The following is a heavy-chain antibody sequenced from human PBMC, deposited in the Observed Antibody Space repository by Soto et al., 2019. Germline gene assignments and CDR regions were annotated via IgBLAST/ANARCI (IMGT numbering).Heavy chain of an antibody. CDR3: AALYRPGPYLVY. V-gene: IGHV4-34*01. CDR1: GGSFNTYY. CDR2: INHSGST. D-gene: IGHD6-6*01. J-gene: IGHJ4*02. Sequence: QVQLQQWGAGLLQTSETLSLTCAVYGGSFNTYYWSWIRQPPGKGLEWIGEINHSGSTNYNPSLKSGVTISADTSNNQFSLRLSSVTAADTAVYYCAALYRPGPYLVYWGQGTLVTVSS.